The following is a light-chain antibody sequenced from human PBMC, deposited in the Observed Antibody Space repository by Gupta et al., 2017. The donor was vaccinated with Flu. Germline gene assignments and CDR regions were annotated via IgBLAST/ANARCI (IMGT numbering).Light chain of an antibody. J-gene: IGLJ3*02. CDR2: SDT. CDR3: STWDDSLNGWV. V-gene: IGLV1-44*01. CDR1: SLNIGNKT. Sequence: QAVLTQQPQAYGTPWPSVTISCSGSSLNIGNKTVNWYQQLPGTAPQLLMYSDTQRPSGVPDRFSGSRSGTSASLTISGHQSEDEADYYCSTWDDSLNGWVFGGGTRLTVL.